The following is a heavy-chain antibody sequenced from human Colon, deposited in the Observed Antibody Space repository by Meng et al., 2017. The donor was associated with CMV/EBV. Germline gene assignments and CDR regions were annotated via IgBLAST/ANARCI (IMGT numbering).Heavy chain of an antibody. CDR3: ARGGDYYGMDV. D-gene: IGHD2-21*01. Sequence: GGSLRLSCAASGFTFNNAWMNWVRQAPGKGLEWVGRIKRKTDRGTTDYAAPVKGRFTISRDDSKNTLYLQMNSLKTEDTAVYYCARGGDYYGMDVWGQGTTVTVSS. CDR1: GFTFNNAW. V-gene: IGHV3-15*01. CDR2: IKRKTDRGTT. J-gene: IGHJ6*02.